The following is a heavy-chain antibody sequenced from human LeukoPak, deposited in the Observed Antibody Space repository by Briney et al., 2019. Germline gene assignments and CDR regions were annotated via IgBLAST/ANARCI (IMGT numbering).Heavy chain of an antibody. D-gene: IGHD5-18*01. J-gene: IGHJ4*02. CDR3: ARNVDTAMKNDY. CDR1: GGSISSSSSY. CDR2: INYSGTT. Sequence: SETLSLTCTVSGGSISSSSSYWRWIRQPPGKGLEYIGSINYSGTTYYNPSLKSRVTISVDTSTNQFSLKLSSVTAADTAVYYCARNVDTAMKNDYWGQGTLVTVS. V-gene: IGHV4-39*01.